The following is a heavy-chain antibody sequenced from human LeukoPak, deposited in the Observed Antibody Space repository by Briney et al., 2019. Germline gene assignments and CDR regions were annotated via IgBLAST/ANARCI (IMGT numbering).Heavy chain of an antibody. CDR2: INHSGST. D-gene: IGHD3-10*01. V-gene: IGHV4-34*01. CDR1: GGSFSGYY. CDR3: ARKVRVLWFGESNPGFDY. J-gene: IGHJ4*02. Sequence: PSETLSLTCAVYGGSFSGYYWSWIRQPPGKGLEWIGEINHSGSTNYNPSLKSRVTISVDTSKNQFSLKLSSVTAADTAVYYCARKVRVLWFGESNPGFDYWGQGTRVTVSS.